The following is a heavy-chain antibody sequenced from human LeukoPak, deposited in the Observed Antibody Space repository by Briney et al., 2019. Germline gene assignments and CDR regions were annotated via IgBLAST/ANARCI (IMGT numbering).Heavy chain of an antibody. CDR3: ARDQYVATIGHDS. V-gene: IGHV3-21*01. CDR1: GLTVSSYY. CDR2: ITGNTNHL. J-gene: IGHJ5*01. D-gene: IGHD5-24*01. Sequence: GGSLRLSWAASGLTVSSYYMNWVRQAPGKKLEWVSSITGNTNHLYYADSVKGRFTISRDNAKHSLYLQMNSVRAEDTAVSYCARDQYVATIGHDSWGQGTLVTVSS.